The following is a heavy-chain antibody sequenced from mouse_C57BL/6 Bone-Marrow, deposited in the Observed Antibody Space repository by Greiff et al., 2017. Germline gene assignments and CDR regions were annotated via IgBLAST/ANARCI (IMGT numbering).Heavy chain of an antibody. CDR1: GFNIKDDY. V-gene: IGHV14-4*01. CDR2: IAPENGDT. J-gene: IGHJ3*01. CDR3: TIYYYGSWFAY. Sequence: VHVKQSGAELVRPGASVKLSCTASGFNIKDDYMHWVKQRPEQGLEWIGWIAPENGDTEYASKFQGKATIASDTSSNTASLQLSSLTSEDTAVYYCTIYYYGSWFAYWGQGTLVTVSA. D-gene: IGHD1-1*01.